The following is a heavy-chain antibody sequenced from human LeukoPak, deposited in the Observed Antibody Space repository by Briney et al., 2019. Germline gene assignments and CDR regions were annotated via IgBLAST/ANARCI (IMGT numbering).Heavy chain of an antibody. D-gene: IGHD6-19*01. CDR1: GGSITGFY. V-gene: IGHV4-59*13. Sequence: SETLSLTCTVSGGSITGFYWTWIRQPPGKGLEGIGYISDSGSTNYNPSLKGRLTISIDTSKNQFSLKLRSVAAADTAVYYCAREGYSSGWNDYWGQGTLVTVSS. J-gene: IGHJ4*02. CDR3: AREGYSSGWNDY. CDR2: ISDSGST.